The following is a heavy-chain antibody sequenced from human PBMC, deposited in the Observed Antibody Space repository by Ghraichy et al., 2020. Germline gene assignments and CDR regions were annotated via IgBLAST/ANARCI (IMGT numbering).Heavy chain of an antibody. J-gene: IGHJ4*02. CDR2: IYSGGST. CDR1: GFTVSSNY. D-gene: IGHD4-17*01. V-gene: IGHV3-53*01. CDR3: ATHDFTTVTTGFDY. Sequence: GGSLRLSCAASGFTVSSNYMTWVRQAPGKGLEWVSVIYSGGSTYYADSVKGRFTISRDNSKNTLYLQMNSLRAEDTAGYYCATHDFTTVTTGFDYWGQGTLVTVSS.